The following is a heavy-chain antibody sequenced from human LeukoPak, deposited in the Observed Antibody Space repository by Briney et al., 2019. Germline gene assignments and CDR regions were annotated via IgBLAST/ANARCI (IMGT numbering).Heavy chain of an antibody. CDR1: GFTFSSYA. CDR3: AKDFSEEGDY. CDR2: ISGSGGST. D-gene: IGHD3-3*02. Sequence: GGSLRLSCAASGFTFSSYAMSWVRQAPGKGLEWVSTISGSGGSTYYADSVKGRFTISRDNSKNTLYLQMNSLGAEDTAVYYCAKDFSEEGDYWGQGTLVTVSS. V-gene: IGHV3-23*01. J-gene: IGHJ4*02.